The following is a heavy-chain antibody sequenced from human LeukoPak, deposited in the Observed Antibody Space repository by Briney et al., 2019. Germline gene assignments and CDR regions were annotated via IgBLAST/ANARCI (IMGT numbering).Heavy chain of an antibody. CDR1: GGSISSYY. CDR3: ASSLGYDAYYFDY. V-gene: IGHV4-59*01. D-gene: IGHD5-12*01. CDR2: IYYSGST. Sequence: PSETLSLTCTVSGGSISSYYWSWIRQPPGKGLEWIGYIYYSGSTNYNPSHKSRVTISVDTSKNQFSLKLSSVTAADTAVYYCASSLGYDAYYFDYWGQGTLVTVSS. J-gene: IGHJ4*02.